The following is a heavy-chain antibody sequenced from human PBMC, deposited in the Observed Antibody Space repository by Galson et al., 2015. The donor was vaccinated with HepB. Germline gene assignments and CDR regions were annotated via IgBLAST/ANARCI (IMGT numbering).Heavy chain of an antibody. D-gene: IGHD5-24*01. J-gene: IGHJ5*02. V-gene: IGHV4-39*01. CDR1: GVSINSDNYC. CDR3: ARRSTCMEMGTMSFDTDLFGH. Sequence: SETLSLTCTVSGVSINSDNYCWGWIRQPPGRGLEWIGSMYYSGSSFYNSSLKSRVTMSADTSKSQFSLKMSSVTAADTAVYYCARRSTCMEMGTMSFDTDLFGHWGQAILVAVSS. CDR2: MYYSGSS.